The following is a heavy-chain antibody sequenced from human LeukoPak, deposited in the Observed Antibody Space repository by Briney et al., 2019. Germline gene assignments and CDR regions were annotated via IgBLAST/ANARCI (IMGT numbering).Heavy chain of an antibody. CDR2: IYYSGST. V-gene: IGHV4-39*01. CDR1: GGSISSSSYY. J-gene: IGHJ3*02. D-gene: IGHD2-2*01. CDR3: ARHRGYCSSTSCSDAFDI. Sequence: SETPSLTCTVSGGSISSSSYYWGWIRQPPGKGLEWIGSIYYSGSTYYNPSLKSRVTISVDTSKNQFSLKLSSVTAADTAVYYCARHRGYCSSTSCSDAFDIWGQGTMVTVSS.